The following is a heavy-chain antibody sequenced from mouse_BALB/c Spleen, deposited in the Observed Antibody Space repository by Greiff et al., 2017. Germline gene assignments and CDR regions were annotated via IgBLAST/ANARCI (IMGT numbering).Heavy chain of an antibody. CDR2: IYPGNSDT. Sequence: VQLQQSGAELARPGASVKLSCTASGYSFTSYWMHWVNQRPGQGLEWIGAIYPGNSDTSYNQKFKGKAKLTAVTSASTAYMELSSLTNEDSAVYYCTRWRTYYRYDGVAMDYWGQGTSVTVSS. V-gene: IGHV1-5*01. CDR1: GYSFTSYW. D-gene: IGHD2-14*01. J-gene: IGHJ4*01. CDR3: TRWRTYYRYDGVAMDY.